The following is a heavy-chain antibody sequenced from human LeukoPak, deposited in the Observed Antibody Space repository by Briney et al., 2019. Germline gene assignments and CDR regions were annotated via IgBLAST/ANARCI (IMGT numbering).Heavy chain of an antibody. J-gene: IGHJ5*02. CDR3: ARDDCSSISCYHNWFDP. D-gene: IGHD2-2*01. CDR2: IKQDGSEK. Sequence: PGGSLRLSCAASGFTFSSYWMSWVRQAPGEGLEWVANIKQDGSEKYYVDSVKGRFTISRENAKNSLYLQMNSLRAEDTAVYYCARDDCSSISCYHNWFDPWGQGTLVTVSS. V-gene: IGHV3-7*01. CDR1: GFTFSSYW.